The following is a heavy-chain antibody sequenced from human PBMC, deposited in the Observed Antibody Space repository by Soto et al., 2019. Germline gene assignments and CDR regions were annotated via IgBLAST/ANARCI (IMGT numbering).Heavy chain of an antibody. CDR2: ISSSSSYI. V-gene: IGHV3-21*01. D-gene: IGHD6-19*01. Sequence: EVQLVESGGGLVKPGGSLRLSCAASGFTFSSYSMNWVRQAPGKGLEWVSSISSSSSYIYYADSVKGRFTISRDNAKNSLYLQMNSLRAEDTAVYYCARETIAVAGANDYWGQGTLVTVSS. CDR3: ARETIAVAGANDY. J-gene: IGHJ4*02. CDR1: GFTFSSYS.